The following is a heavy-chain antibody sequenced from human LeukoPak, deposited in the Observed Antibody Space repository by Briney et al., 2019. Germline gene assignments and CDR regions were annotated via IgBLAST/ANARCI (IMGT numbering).Heavy chain of an antibody. CDR3: ARDQQWLDPAHHGFDY. D-gene: IGHD6-19*01. J-gene: IGHJ4*02. V-gene: IGHV1-18*01. Sequence: EASVKVSCKASGYTLTSNGISWVRQVPGQGLEWVGWISAYNGNTNYAQKFQGRVTMTTDTSTSAAYMELRSLRSDDTAVYYCARDQQWLDPAHHGFDYWGQGTLVTVSS. CDR1: GYTLTSNG. CDR2: ISAYNGNT.